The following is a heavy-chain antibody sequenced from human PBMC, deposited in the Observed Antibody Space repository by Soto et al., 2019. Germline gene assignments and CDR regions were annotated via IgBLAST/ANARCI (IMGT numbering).Heavy chain of an antibody. Sequence: SVKVSCKASGGTFSSYAISWVRQAPGQGLEWMGGIIPIFGTANYAQKFQGRVTITADESTSIAYMELSSLRSEDTAVYYCESDPSSQYYEYVWGSYRPYYFDYWGQGTLVTVSS. J-gene: IGHJ4*02. CDR1: GGTFSSYA. D-gene: IGHD3-16*02. V-gene: IGHV1-69*13. CDR3: ESDPSSQYYEYVWGSYRPYYFDY. CDR2: IIPIFGTA.